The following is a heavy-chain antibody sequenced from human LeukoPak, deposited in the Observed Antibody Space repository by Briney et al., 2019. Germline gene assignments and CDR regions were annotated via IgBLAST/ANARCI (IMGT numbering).Heavy chain of an antibody. CDR3: ARDRKMRWLALYYYYGMDV. Sequence: GGSLRHSCAASGFTFSSYWMSWVRQAPGKGLEWVANIKQDGSEKYYVDSVKGRFTISRDNAKNSLYLQMNSLRAEDTAVYYCARDRKMRWLALYYYYGMDVWGQGTTVTVSS. CDR2: IKQDGSEK. J-gene: IGHJ6*02. V-gene: IGHV3-7*01. D-gene: IGHD6-19*01. CDR1: GFTFSSYW.